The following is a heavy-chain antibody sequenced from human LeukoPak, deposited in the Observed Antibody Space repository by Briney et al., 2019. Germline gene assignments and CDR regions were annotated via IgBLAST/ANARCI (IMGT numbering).Heavy chain of an antibody. J-gene: IGHJ4*02. CDR3: ATDLGPLYGDYMRFDY. D-gene: IGHD4-17*01. Sequence: ASVKVSCKASGYSFTSNYIHWVRQAPGQGLEWMGMIYPRDGSTSYAQKFQGRVTMTEDTSTDTAYMELSSLRSEDTAVYYCATDLGPLYGDYMRFDYWGQGTLVTVSS. CDR1: GYSFTSNY. V-gene: IGHV1-46*01. CDR2: IYPRDGST.